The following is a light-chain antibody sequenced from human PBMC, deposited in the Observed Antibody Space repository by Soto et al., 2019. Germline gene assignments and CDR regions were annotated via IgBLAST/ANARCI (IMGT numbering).Light chain of an antibody. Sequence: EIVLTQSPGTLSLSPGERATLSCRASQSVRSSFFAWYQQKPGQAPRLLIYDVSVRATGIPDRFSGSGSGTDFTLNINRLEPEDFAVYYCQQYENSVMYTFGQGTKLEIK. V-gene: IGKV3-20*01. CDR2: DVS. CDR1: QSVRSSF. J-gene: IGKJ2*01. CDR3: QQYENSVMYT.